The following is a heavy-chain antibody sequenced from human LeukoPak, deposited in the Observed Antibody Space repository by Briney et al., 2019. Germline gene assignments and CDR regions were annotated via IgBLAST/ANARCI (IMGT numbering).Heavy chain of an antibody. CDR3: ARTRFMITFGGVIVPSHYFDY. J-gene: IGHJ4*02. V-gene: IGHV4-38-2*02. D-gene: IGHD3-16*02. CDR2: FYHSGST. CDR1: GYSISSSYY. Sequence: SETLSLTCTVSGYSISSSYYWGWIRQPPGKGLEWIGSFYHSGSTYYNPSLKSRVTISVDTSKNQFSLKLSSVTAADTAVYYCARTRFMITFGGVIVPSHYFDYWGQGTLVTVSS.